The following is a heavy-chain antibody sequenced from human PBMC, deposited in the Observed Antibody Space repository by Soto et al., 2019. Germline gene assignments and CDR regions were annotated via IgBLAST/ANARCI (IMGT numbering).Heavy chain of an antibody. J-gene: IGHJ4*02. CDR3: ASGAAAGVLHDY. D-gene: IGHD6-13*01. CDR2: IYYSGST. V-gene: IGHV4-39*01. Sequence: SETLSLTCTVSGGSISSSSYYWGWIRQPPGKGLEWIGSIYYSGSTYYNPSLKSRVTISVDTSKNQFSLKLSSVTAADTAVYYCASGAAAGVLHDYWGQGTLVTVSS. CDR1: GGSISSSSYY.